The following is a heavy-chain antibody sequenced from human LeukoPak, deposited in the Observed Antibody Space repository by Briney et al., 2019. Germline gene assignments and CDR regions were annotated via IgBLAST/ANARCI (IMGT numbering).Heavy chain of an antibody. J-gene: IGHJ4*02. CDR1: GFTFSSYG. CDR3: AKDRYDSSGYPTIDY. D-gene: IGHD3-22*01. Sequence: GGSLRLSCAASGFTFSSYGMHWVRQAPGKGLEWVAFIRYDGSNKYYADSVKGRFTISRDNSKNTLYLQMNSLRAEDTAVYYCAKDRYDSSGYPTIDYWGQGTLVTVSS. V-gene: IGHV3-30*02. CDR2: IRYDGSNK.